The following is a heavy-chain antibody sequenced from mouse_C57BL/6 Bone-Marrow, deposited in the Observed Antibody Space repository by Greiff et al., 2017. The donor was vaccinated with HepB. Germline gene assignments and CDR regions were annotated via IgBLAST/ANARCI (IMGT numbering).Heavy chain of an antibody. CDR1: GYAFTNYL. J-gene: IGHJ2*01. V-gene: IGHV1-54*01. CDR3: AFYFDY. Sequence: QVQLQQSGAELVRPGTSVKVSCKASGYAFTNYLIEWVKQRPGQGLEWIGVINPGSGGTNYNEKFKGKATLTADKSSSTAYMQLSSLTSEDSAVYFCAFYFDYWGQGTTLTVSS. CDR2: INPGSGGT.